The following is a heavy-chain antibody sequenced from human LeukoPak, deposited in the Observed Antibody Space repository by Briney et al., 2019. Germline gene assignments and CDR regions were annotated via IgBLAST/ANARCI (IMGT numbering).Heavy chain of an antibody. D-gene: IGHD6-6*01. V-gene: IGHV1-46*01. CDR3: ARARYSSSASFDY. CDR2: INPSGGST. CDR1: GYIFTSYY. Sequence: SVKVSCKASGYIFTSYYLHWVRQAPGQGLEWMGTINPSGGSTSYAQKFQGRVTMTRDTSTTTVYMELSSLRSEDTAVHYCARARYSSSASFDYCGQGTLVTVSS. J-gene: IGHJ4*02.